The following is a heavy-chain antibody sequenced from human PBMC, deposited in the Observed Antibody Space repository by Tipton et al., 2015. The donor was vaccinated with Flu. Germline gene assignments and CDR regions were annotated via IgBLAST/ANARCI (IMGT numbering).Heavy chain of an antibody. CDR1: GYTFTGYY. Sequence: QLVQSGAEVKKPGASVKVSCKASGYTFTGYYMHWVRQAPGQGLEWRGRINPNSGGTNYAQMFQGRVTMTRDTSISTAYMELSRLRSDDTAVYYCARAMIVVAPLDYWGQGTLVTVSS. CDR2: INPNSGGT. V-gene: IGHV1-2*06. J-gene: IGHJ4*02. CDR3: ARAMIVVAPLDY. D-gene: IGHD3-22*01.